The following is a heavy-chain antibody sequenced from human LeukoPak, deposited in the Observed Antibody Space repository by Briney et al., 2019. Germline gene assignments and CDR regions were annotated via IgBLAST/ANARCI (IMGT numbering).Heavy chain of an antibody. V-gene: IGHV5-51*01. D-gene: IGHD5-18*01. CDR2: IYPGDSDT. J-gene: IGHJ5*02. CDR3: ARHRAVSSSIQLWFPPQQFDP. Sequence: GESLKISCKGFGYRFSNYWIGWVRQTPGKGLEWMGIIYPGDSDTRYSPSFQGQVTISADKSISATYLQWSSLKASDTAIYYCARHRAVSSSIQLWFPPQQFDPWGQGTLVTVSS. CDR1: GYRFSNYW.